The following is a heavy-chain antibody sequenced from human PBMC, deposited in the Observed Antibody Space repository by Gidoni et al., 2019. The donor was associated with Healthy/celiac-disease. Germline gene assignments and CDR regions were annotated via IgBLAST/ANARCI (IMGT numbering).Heavy chain of an antibody. CDR2: IYHSGST. Sequence: QVPLQESGPGLVKPSETLSLTCTASGYYISSGYYWGWIRQPPGQGLEWIGSIYHSGSTYYNPSLKSRVTISVDTSKNQFSLKLSSVTAADTAVYYCARDGVVVAAPVDYWGQGTLVTVSS. D-gene: IGHD2-15*01. J-gene: IGHJ4*02. CDR1: GYYISSGYY. V-gene: IGHV4-38-2*02. CDR3: ARDGVVVAAPVDY.